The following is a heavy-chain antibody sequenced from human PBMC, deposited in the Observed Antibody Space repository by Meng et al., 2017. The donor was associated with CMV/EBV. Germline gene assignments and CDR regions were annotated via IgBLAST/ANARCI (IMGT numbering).Heavy chain of an antibody. D-gene: IGHD3-3*01. Sequence: GESLKISCAASGFTFSSYWMHWVRQAPGKGLVWVSRINSDGSSTSYADSVKGRFTISRDNAKNTLYLQMNSLRAEDTAVYYCARGSPTRFLEWLFLYWGQGTLVTVSS. J-gene: IGHJ4*02. CDR3: ARGSPTRFLEWLFLY. CDR2: INSDGSST. CDR1: GFTFSSYW. V-gene: IGHV3-74*01.